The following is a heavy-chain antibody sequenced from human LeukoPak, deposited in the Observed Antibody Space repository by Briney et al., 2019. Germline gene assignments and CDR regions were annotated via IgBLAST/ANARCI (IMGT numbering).Heavy chain of an antibody. Sequence: ASVKVSCKASGYTFTGYYIHWVRQAPGQGLGWMGWFNLISGGTNYAQKFQGRVTMTRDTSISTAYMELSRLRSDDTAVYYCARNAWGTYGDYGEEYFQHWGQGTLVTVSS. CDR2: FNLISGGT. V-gene: IGHV1-2*02. CDR3: ARNAWGTYGDYGEEYFQH. J-gene: IGHJ1*01. D-gene: IGHD4-17*01. CDR1: GYTFTGYY.